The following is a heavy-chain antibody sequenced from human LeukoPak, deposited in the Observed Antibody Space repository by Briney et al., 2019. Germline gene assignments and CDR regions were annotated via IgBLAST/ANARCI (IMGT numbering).Heavy chain of an antibody. Sequence: GGSLRLSCAASGFSFSTYSMIWVRQAPGKGLEWVSAISGSGGSTYYADSVKGRFTISRDNSKDTLYLQMNSLRAEDTAVYYCAKDLGEYSSGWYVYYYYYYGMDVWGQGTTVTVSS. CDR2: ISGSGGST. D-gene: IGHD6-19*01. J-gene: IGHJ6*02. CDR3: AKDLGEYSSGWYVYYYYYYGMDV. CDR1: GFSFSTYS. V-gene: IGHV3-23*01.